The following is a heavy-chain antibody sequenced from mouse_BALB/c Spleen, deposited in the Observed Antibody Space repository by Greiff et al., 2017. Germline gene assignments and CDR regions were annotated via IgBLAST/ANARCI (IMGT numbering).Heavy chain of an antibody. CDR3: TRVSYYFDY. J-gene: IGHJ2*01. CDR1: GYTFTSYW. D-gene: IGHD6-2*01. Sequence: QVQLQQPGAELVRPGASVKLSCKASGYTFTSYWINWVKQRPGQGLEWIGNIYPSESYTNYNQKFKDKATLTVDKSSSTAYMQLSSPTSEDSAVYYCTRVSYYFDYWGQGTTLTVSS. V-gene: IGHV1-69*02. CDR2: IYPSESYT.